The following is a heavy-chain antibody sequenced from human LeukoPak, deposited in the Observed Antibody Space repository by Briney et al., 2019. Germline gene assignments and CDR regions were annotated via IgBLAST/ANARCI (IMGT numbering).Heavy chain of an antibody. CDR1: GGSISSGSYY. CDR2: VYTSGST. Sequence: SETLSLTCTVSGGSISSGSYYWSWIRQPAGKGLEWIGRVYTSGSTTYNSSLKSRVTISLDTSKNHFSLRLSSVTAADTAVYYCARRRVEYSSSSWNWFDPWGQGTLVTVSS. D-gene: IGHD6-6*01. V-gene: IGHV4-61*02. CDR3: ARRRVEYSSSSWNWFDP. J-gene: IGHJ5*02.